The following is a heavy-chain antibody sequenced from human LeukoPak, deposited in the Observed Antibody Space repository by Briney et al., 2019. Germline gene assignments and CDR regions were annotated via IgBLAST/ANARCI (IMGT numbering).Heavy chain of an antibody. J-gene: IGHJ6*02. D-gene: IGHD3-9*01. CDR3: ARAFLRPGPRYFDWSPYYYYYGMDV. CDR1: GFTFSSYS. V-gene: IGHV3-21*01. Sequence: GGSLRLSCAASGFTFSSYSMNWVRQAPGKGLEWVSSISSSSYIYYADSVKGRFTISRDNAKNSLYLQMNSLRAEDTAVYYCARAFLRPGPRYFDWSPYYYYYGMDVWGQGTTVTVSS. CDR2: ISSSSYI.